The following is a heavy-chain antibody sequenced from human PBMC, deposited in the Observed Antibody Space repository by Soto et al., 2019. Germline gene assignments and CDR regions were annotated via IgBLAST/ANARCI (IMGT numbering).Heavy chain of an antibody. CDR3: ARTRVYGYYDSSGYQSLFDY. CDR2: MNPNSGNT. Sequence: QVQLVQSGAEVKKPGASVKVSCKASGYTFTSYDINWVRQATGQGLEWMGWMNPNSGNTGYAQKFQGRVTMTRNTSISTAYMELSSLRSEDTAVYYCARTRVYGYYDSSGYQSLFDYWGQGTLVTVSS. J-gene: IGHJ4*02. CDR1: GYTFTSYD. V-gene: IGHV1-8*01. D-gene: IGHD3-22*01.